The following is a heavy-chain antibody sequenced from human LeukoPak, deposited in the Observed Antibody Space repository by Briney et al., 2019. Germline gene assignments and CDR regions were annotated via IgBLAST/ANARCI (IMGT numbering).Heavy chain of an antibody. CDR3: AKNGDGYNTPFDY. J-gene: IGHJ4*02. V-gene: IGHV3-23*01. Sequence: GGSLRLSCAASGFTFSSYAMSWVRQAPGKGLEWVSAISGSGGRTYYADSVKGRFTISRDNSKDTLYLQMNSLRADDTAVYYCAKNGDGYNTPFDYWGQGTLVTVSS. CDR1: GFTFSSYA. CDR2: ISGSGGRT. D-gene: IGHD5-24*01.